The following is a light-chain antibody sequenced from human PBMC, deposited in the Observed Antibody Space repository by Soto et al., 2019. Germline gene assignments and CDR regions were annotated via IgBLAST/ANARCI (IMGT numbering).Light chain of an antibody. J-gene: IGKJ2*02. CDR1: QSVIRY. Sequence: DIQMTQSPSSLSASVGDRVTITCRASQSVIRYLNWYQQKPGKAPKLLIYGASSLQSVVPSRFSGSGSGTAFTLTISSLQPEDFATYYCQQSYSAPRNFGQGTKLEIK. V-gene: IGKV1-39*01. CDR3: QQSYSAPRN. CDR2: GAS.